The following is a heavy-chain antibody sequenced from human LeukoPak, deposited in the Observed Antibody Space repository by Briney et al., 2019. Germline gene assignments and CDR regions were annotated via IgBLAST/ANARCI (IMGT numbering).Heavy chain of an antibody. D-gene: IGHD4-17*01. V-gene: IGHV3-23*01. CDR2: ISGSGANT. CDR3: AKLGTGDYPYFFDS. CDR1: AFTFRSYA. Sequence: GGSLRLSCAASAFTFRSYAMSWVRQAPGKGLEWVSAISGSGANTYYTDSVQGRFTVSRDNSKNTLYLQMNSLRPEGTAVYYCAKLGTGDYPYFFDSWGQGTLVTVST. J-gene: IGHJ4*02.